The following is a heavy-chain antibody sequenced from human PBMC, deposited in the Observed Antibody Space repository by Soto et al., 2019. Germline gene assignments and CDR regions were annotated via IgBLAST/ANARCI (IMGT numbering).Heavy chain of an antibody. CDR2: ISGSGGST. V-gene: IGHV3-23*01. D-gene: IGHD2-8*01. CDR1: GFTFSSYA. J-gene: IGHJ6*02. CDR3: AKYGVRMYAKTLYYYYGMDV. Sequence: HPGGSLRLSCAASGFTFSSYAMSWVRQAPGKGLEWVSAISGSGGSTYYADSVKGRFTISRDNSKNTLYLQMNSLRAEDTAVYYCAKYGVRMYAKTLYYYYGMDVWGQGTTVTVSS.